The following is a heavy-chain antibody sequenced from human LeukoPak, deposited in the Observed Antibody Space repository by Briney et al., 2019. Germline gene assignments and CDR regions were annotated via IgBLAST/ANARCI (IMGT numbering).Heavy chain of an antibody. D-gene: IGHD6-13*01. CDR1: GFTFSSYS. CDR3: ARGRSSSWYSFDY. Sequence: GGSLRLFCAASGFTFSSYSMNWVRQAPGKGLEWVSSISSSSSYIYYADSVKGRFTISRDNAKNSLYLQMNSLRAEDTAVYYCARGRSSSWYSFDYWGQGTLVTVSS. V-gene: IGHV3-21*01. CDR2: ISSSSSYI. J-gene: IGHJ4*02.